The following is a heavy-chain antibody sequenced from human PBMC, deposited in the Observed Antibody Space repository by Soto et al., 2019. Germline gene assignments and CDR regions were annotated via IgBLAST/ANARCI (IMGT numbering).Heavy chain of an antibody. CDR1: GGSMSSGGYS. D-gene: IGHD4-4*01. Sequence: SETLSLTCAVSGGSMSSGGYSWSWIRQPPGKGLEWIGYICHSGSTYYNPSPKSRVTISVDRAKNQFSLKLSSVTAADTAVYYCARDSTTVTPFYYYYGMDVWGQGTTVTVSS. CDR2: ICHSGST. V-gene: IGHV4-30-2*01. J-gene: IGHJ6*02. CDR3: ARDSTTVTPFYYYYGMDV.